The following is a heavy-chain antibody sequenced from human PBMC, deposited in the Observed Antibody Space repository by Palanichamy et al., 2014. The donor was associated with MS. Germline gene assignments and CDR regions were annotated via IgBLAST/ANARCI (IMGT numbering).Heavy chain of an antibody. J-gene: IGHJ3*02. CDR3: ARQVQQLVKHDAFDI. CDR1: GGSISSSSYY. CDR2: IYYSGST. Sequence: QLQLQESGPGLVKPSETLSLTCTVSGGSISSSSYYWGWIRQPPGKGLEWIGSIYYSGSTYYNPSLKSRVTISVDTSKNQFSLKLSSVTAADTAVYYCARQVQQLVKHDAFDIWGQGTMVTVSS. V-gene: IGHV4-39*01. D-gene: IGHD6-13*01.